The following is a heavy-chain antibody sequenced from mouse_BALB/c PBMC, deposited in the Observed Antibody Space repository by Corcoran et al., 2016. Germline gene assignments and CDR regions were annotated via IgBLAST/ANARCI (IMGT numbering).Heavy chain of an antibody. J-gene: IGHJ3*01. Sequence: QIQLVQSGPELKKPGETVKISCKASGYTFTNYGMNWVKQAPGKGLKWLGWINTYTGEPTYADDFKGRFAFSLETSASTAYLQINNLRNEDTATYFCSRDPAWFAYWGQGTLVTVSA. V-gene: IGHV9-3-1*01. CDR3: SRDPAWFAY. CDR2: INTYTGEP. CDR1: GYTFTNYG.